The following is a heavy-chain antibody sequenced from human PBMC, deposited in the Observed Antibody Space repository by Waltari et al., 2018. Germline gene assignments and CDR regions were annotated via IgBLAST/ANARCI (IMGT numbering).Heavy chain of an antibody. D-gene: IGHD1-26*01. V-gene: IGHV1-69*13. Sequence: QVQLVQSGAEVKKPGSSVKVSCKASGGTFSSYAISWVRQAPGQGIEWMGGSIPIFGTANYAQKLQGRVTSTADKSTSTAYMELSSLRSEDTAVYYCARGLIAGAIAFDIWGQGTMVTVSS. J-gene: IGHJ3*02. CDR2: SIPIFGTA. CDR1: GGTFSSYA. CDR3: ARGLIAGAIAFDI.